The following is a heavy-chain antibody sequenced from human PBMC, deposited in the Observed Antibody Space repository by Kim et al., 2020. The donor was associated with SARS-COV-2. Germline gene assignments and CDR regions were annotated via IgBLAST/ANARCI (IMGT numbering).Heavy chain of an antibody. Sequence: GGSLRLSCAASGFTFSSYEMNWVRQAPGKGLEWVSYISSSGSTIYYADSVKGRFTISRDNAKNSLYLQMNSLRAEDTAVYYCARGSPGSYYYYYGMDVWGQGTTVTVSS. CDR1: GFTFSSYE. CDR3: ARGSPGSYYYYYGMDV. J-gene: IGHJ6*02. CDR2: ISSSGSTI. D-gene: IGHD1-26*01. V-gene: IGHV3-48*03.